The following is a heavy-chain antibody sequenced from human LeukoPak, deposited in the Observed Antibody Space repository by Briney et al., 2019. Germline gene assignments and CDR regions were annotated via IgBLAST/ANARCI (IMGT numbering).Heavy chain of an antibody. CDR2: ISAYNGNT. Sequence: ASVKVSCKASGYTFTNYGVIWVRPAAGQDLEWMRWISAYNGNTNYAQNLQGRVTMTTETSTTTAYMELRSLNSDDTAVYYCARWGRDFDDWFDPWGQGTLVTVS. D-gene: IGHD3-9*01. J-gene: IGHJ5*02. V-gene: IGHV1-18*01. CDR1: GYTFTNYG. CDR3: ARWGRDFDDWFDP.